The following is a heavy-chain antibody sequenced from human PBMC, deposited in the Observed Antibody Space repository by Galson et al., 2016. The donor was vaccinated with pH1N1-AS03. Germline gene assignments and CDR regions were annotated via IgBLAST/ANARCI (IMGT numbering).Heavy chain of an antibody. CDR1: GGTFTSYA. CDR3: ARATLSSGGSSGWFDP. V-gene: IGHV1-69*06. CDR2: IIPLFGKS. J-gene: IGHJ5*02. D-gene: IGHD3-10*01. Sequence: SVKVSCKASGGTFTSYANSWVRQAPGQGLEWVGGIIPLFGKSTYAQKFQGRVTITADKSTSTAYMELSSLRSEDTAVYYCARATLSSGGSSGWFDPWGQGTLVTVSS.